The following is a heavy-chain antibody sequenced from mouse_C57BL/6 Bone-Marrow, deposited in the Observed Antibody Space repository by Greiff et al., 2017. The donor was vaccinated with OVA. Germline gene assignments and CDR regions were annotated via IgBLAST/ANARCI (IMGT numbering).Heavy chain of an antibody. D-gene: IGHD2-4*01. J-gene: IGHJ3*01. CDR2: IRSKSNNYAT. Sequence: EVQLVESGGGLVQPKGSLKLSCAASGFSFNTYAMNWVRQAPGKGLEWVARIRSKSNNYATYYADSVKDRFTISRDDSESMLYLQMNNLKTEDTAMYYCVTYDSPRFAYWGQGTLVTVSA. CDR1: GFSFNTYA. CDR3: VTYDSPRFAY. V-gene: IGHV10-1*01.